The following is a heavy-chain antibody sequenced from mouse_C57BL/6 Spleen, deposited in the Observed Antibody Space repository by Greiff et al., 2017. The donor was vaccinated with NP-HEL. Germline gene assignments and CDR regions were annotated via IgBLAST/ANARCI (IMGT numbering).Heavy chain of an antibody. D-gene: IGHD1-1*01. CDR1: GFTFSNYW. CDR3: TGRVLRYYFDY. CDR2: IRLKSDNYAT. J-gene: IGHJ2*01. V-gene: IGHV6-3*01. Sequence: EVKLMESGGGLVQPGGSMKLSCVASGFTFSNYWMNWVRQSPEKGLEWVAQIRLKSDNYATHYAESVKGRFTISRDDSKSSVYLQMNNLRAEDTGIYYCTGRVLRYYFDYWGQGTTLTVSS.